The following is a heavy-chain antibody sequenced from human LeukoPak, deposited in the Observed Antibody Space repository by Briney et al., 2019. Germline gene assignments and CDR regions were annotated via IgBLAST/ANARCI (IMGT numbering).Heavy chain of an antibody. D-gene: IGHD3-22*01. CDR3: ARAGPFYFDGSGYYPFDY. Sequence: ASVKVSCKASGYTFTTYGITWVRQAPGQGLEWMGWISAYNGYTNYAQNLQGRVTMTTDTSTSTAYMELRSLRSNDTAVYYCARAGPFYFDGSGYYPFDYWGQGTQVIVSS. J-gene: IGHJ4*02. CDR1: GYTFTTYG. V-gene: IGHV1-18*01. CDR2: ISAYNGYT.